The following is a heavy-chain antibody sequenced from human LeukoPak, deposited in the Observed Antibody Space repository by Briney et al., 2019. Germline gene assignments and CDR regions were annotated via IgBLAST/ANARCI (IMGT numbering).Heavy chain of an antibody. CDR2: INPSGGSA. D-gene: IGHD3-22*01. CDR3: ARDSKWFINDYYYGMDV. J-gene: IGHJ6*02. V-gene: IGHV1-46*01. CDR1: GYTFTSYG. Sequence: ASVKVSCKASGYTFTSYGISWVRQAPGQGLEWMGIINPSGGSASYAQKLQGRVTMTRDTSTNTVHMELSSLRSEDTAVYYCARDSKWFINDYYYGMDVWGQGTTVTVSS.